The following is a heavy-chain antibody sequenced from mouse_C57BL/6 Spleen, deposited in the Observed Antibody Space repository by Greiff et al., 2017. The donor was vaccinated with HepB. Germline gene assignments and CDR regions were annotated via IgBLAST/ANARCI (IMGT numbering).Heavy chain of an antibody. D-gene: IGHD2-3*01. Sequence: QVQLQQSGAELVRPGTSVKVSCKASGYAFTNYLIEWVKQRPGQGLEWIGVINPGSGGTYYNEKFKGKATLTADKSSSTAYMQLSSLTSEDSAVYFCARRRGLLRFADWGQGTLVTVSA. CDR3: ARRRGLLRFAD. V-gene: IGHV1-54*01. CDR1: GYAFTNYL. CDR2: INPGSGGT. J-gene: IGHJ3*01.